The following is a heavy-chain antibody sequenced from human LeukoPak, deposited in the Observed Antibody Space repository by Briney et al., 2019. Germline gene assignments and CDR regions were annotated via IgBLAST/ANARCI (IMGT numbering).Heavy chain of an antibody. V-gene: IGHV3-23*01. CDR1: GFTFSSYA. J-gene: IGHJ5*01. D-gene: IGHD1-1*01. Sequence: AGGSLRLSCAASGFTFSSYAVSWVRQAPGRGLEWVSAISGSGGTYYIASVKGRFIVSRDNSRNTLYLQLNSLRAEDTAIYYCAKEDFRDHTTGFDSWGQGTLVTVSS. CDR3: AKEDFRDHTTGFDS. CDR2: ISGSGGT.